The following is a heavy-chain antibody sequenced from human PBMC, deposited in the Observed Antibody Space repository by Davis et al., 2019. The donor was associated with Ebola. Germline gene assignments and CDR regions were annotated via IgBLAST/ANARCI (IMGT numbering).Heavy chain of an antibody. Sequence: GESLKISCAASGFTFSSYAMHWVRQAPGKGLEWVAVISYDGSNKYYADSVKGRFTISRDNSKNTLYLQMNSLRAEDTAVYYCAKDASVVPAAIFDYWGQGTLVTVSS. D-gene: IGHD2-2*01. J-gene: IGHJ4*02. CDR3: AKDASVVPAAIFDY. CDR1: GFTFSSYA. CDR2: ISYDGSNK. V-gene: IGHV3-30-3*01.